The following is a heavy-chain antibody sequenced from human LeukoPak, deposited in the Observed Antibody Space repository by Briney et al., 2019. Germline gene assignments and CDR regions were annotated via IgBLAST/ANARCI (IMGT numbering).Heavy chain of an antibody. V-gene: IGHV3-30-3*01. Sequence: PGRSLRLSCAASGFTFSSYAMHWVRQAPGKGLEWVAVISYDGSNKYYADSVKGRFTISRDNSKNTLYLQMNSLRAEDTAVYYCARGRGRFLEWLLTDYWGQGTLSPSPQ. CDR3: ARGRGRFLEWLLTDY. CDR2: ISYDGSNK. D-gene: IGHD3-3*01. J-gene: IGHJ4*02. CDR1: GFTFSSYA.